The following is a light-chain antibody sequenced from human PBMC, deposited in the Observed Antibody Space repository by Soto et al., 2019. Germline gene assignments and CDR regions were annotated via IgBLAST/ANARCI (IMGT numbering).Light chain of an antibody. CDR1: QGIGNA. CDR3: LQDINYPRT. CDR2: GAS. J-gene: IGKJ1*01. V-gene: IGKV1-6*01. Sequence: IQMTQSPSSLSASIGDSVIITCRASQGIGNALGWYQQKPGKPPKVLIYGASNLQSGVPPRFSGSGSGTDFTLAISSLQPEDSATYYWLQDINYPRTFGQGTKVDIK.